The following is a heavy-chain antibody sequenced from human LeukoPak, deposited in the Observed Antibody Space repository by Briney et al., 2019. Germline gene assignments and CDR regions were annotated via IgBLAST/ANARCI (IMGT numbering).Heavy chain of an antibody. CDR2: MNPNSGNT. D-gene: IGHD3-22*01. J-gene: IGHJ6*03. CDR3: AMPSMMRKKRGNQRMPYYYYYYMDV. Sequence: ASVKISCKASGYTFTSYDINWVRQATGQGLEWMGWMNPNSGNTGYAQKFQGRVTMTRNTSISTAYMEVSSLRSEDTAVYYCAMPSMMRKKRGNQRMPYYYYYYMDVWGKGTTVTVSS. V-gene: IGHV1-8*01. CDR1: GYTFTSYD.